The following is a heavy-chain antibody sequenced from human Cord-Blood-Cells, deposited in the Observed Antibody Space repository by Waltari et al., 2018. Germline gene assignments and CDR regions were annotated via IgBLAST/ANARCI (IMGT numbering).Heavy chain of an antibody. Sequence: QVQLVQSGAEVKKPGSSVKVSCKASGGTFSSQSIRWVRQAPGKGLEWMGGIIPIFGTANYAQKFQGRVTITADESTSTAYMELSSLRSEDTAVYYCASHYDSSGYYYYYGMDVWGQGTTVTVSS. V-gene: IGHV1-69*01. CDR2: IIPIFGTA. CDR1: GGTFSSQS. D-gene: IGHD3-22*01. CDR3: ASHYDSSGYYYYYGMDV. J-gene: IGHJ6*02.